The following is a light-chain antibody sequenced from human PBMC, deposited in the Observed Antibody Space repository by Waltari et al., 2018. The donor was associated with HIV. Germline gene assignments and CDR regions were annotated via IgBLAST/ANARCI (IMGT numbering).Light chain of an antibody. CDR2: GNK. J-gene: IGLJ2*01. Sequence: QSVLTQPPSVSGAPGQRVTISCTGGSSNIGADYDVHWYQQIPGTAPKLLISGNKNRPSGVPDRFPASKSGTSASLAITGLQAEDEADYFCQSYDRSLSASVVFGGGTELTVL. V-gene: IGLV1-40*01. CDR3: QSYDRSLSASVV. CDR1: SSNIGADYD.